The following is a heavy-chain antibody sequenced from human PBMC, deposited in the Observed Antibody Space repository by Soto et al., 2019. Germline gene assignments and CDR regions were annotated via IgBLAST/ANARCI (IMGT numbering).Heavy chain of an antibody. Sequence: PSETLSLTCTVSGGSISSYYWSWIRQPPGKGLEWIGYIYYSGSTNYNPSLKSRVTISVDTSKNQFSLKLSSVTAADTAVYYCARDPRNIVGATTGYAFDIWGQGTMVTVSS. CDR3: ARDPRNIVGATTGYAFDI. D-gene: IGHD1-26*01. V-gene: IGHV4-59*01. CDR1: GGSISSYY. CDR2: IYYSGST. J-gene: IGHJ3*02.